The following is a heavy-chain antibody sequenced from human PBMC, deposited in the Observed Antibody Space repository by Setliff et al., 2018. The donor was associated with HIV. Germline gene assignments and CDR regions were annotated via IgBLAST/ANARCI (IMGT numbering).Heavy chain of an antibody. CDR1: GGSISSTTY. D-gene: IGHD3-22*01. Sequence: SETLFLTCTVSGGSISSTTYWGWIRQSPGAGLEWIGNINFSGETNYNPSLNNRVAILKGPSKNQFSLKLSPVTAADTAEYYCARDTLYSSGWGYFYYYMDVWGKGTTVTVSS. CDR2: INFSGET. V-gene: IGHV4-39*07. CDR3: ARDTLYSSGWGYFYYYMDV. J-gene: IGHJ6*03.